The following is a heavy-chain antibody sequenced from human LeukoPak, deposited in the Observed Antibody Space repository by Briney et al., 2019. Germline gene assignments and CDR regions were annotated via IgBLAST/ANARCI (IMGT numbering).Heavy chain of an antibody. Sequence: SETLSLTCTVSGYSISSGYYSGCIRQPPGKGLEWIGSIYHSGSTYYNPSLKSRVTISVDTSKNQFSLKLSSVTAADTAVYYCARAIVGASSNFDYWGQGTLVTVSS. V-gene: IGHV4-38-2*02. J-gene: IGHJ4*02. CDR3: ARAIVGASSNFDY. CDR2: IYHSGST. D-gene: IGHD1-26*01. CDR1: GYSISSGYY.